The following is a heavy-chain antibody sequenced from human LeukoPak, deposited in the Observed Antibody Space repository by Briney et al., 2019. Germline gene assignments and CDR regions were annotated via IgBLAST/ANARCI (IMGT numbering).Heavy chain of an antibody. CDR1: GFTFSSYA. D-gene: IGHD6-13*01. J-gene: IGHJ4*02. V-gene: IGHV3-23*01. Sequence: GGSLRLSCAASGFTFSSYAMSWVRQAPGKGLEWVSAISGSGGSTYYADSVKGRFTISRDNSKNTLYLHMNSLRAEDTAVYYCASQQLADFDYWGQGTLVTVSS. CDR3: ASQQLADFDY. CDR2: ISGSGGST.